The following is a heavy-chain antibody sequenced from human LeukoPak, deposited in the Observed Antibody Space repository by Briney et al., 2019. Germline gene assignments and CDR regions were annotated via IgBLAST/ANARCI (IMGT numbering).Heavy chain of an antibody. V-gene: IGHV3-23*01. D-gene: IGHD6-13*01. CDR3: AKGIGAASYY. J-gene: IGHJ4*02. CDR1: GFTFSSYA. Sequence: SGGSLRLSCAASGFTFSSYAMTWVRQAPGKGLEWVSAISGSGGGTYYADSVKGRFTISRDNSKNTLYLQMNSLRAEDTAVYYCAKGIGAASYYWGQGTLVTVSS. CDR2: ISGSGGGT.